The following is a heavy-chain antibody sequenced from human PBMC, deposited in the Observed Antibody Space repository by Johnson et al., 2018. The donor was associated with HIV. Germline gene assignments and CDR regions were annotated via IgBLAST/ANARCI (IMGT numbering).Heavy chain of an antibody. D-gene: IGHD3-10*02. CDR3: ARDKMLWELHGFDI. J-gene: IGHJ3*02. Sequence: QVQLVESGGGLVKPGGSLRLSCAASGFTFSNARMSWVRQAPVKGLEWVAVISYDGSNKHFADHVKGRFTLSRANSQNALYLQMNSLRAEDTAVYYCARDKMLWELHGFDIWGQGTMVTVSA. CDR2: ISYDGSNK. CDR1: GFTFSNAR. V-gene: IGHV3-30*03.